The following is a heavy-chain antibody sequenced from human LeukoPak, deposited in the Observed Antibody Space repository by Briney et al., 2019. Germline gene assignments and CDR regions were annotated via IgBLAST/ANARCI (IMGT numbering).Heavy chain of an antibody. CDR2: VYSSGST. J-gene: IGHJ6*02. Sequence: SETLSLTCTVSGGSISSYYWSWIRQPPGKGLEWTGYVYSSGSTNYNPSVKSRVTISVDTSKNQFSLKVSSVTAAGTAVYYCGRGFGSGYDFPTYFYGMDLWGQGTTVTVSS. V-gene: IGHV4-59*01. CDR3: GRGFGSGYDFPTYFYGMDL. CDR1: GGSISSYY. D-gene: IGHD5-12*01.